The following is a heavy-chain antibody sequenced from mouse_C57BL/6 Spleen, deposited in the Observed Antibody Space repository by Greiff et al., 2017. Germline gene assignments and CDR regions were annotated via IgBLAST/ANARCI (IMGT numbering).Heavy chain of an antibody. CDR2: IYPGSGNT. CDR1: GYSFTSYY. Sequence: VQLVESGPELVKPGASVKISCKASGYSFTSYYIHWVKQRPGQGLEWIGWIYPGSGNTKYNEKFKGKATLTADPSSSTAYMQLSSLTSEDSAVYDCARSRDWGYARDYWGQGTSVTVSS. V-gene: IGHV1-66*01. D-gene: IGHD4-1*01. CDR3: ARSRDWGYARDY. J-gene: IGHJ4*01.